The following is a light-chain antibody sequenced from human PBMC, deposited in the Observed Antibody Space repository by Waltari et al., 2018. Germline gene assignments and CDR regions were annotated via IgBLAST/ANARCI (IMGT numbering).Light chain of an antibody. Sequence: QSALTQPASVSGSPGQTITVSCPGTSSDVGTSNLVSRYQQHPGKAPKLIIYGVNKRPSGVSDRFSGSKSGNTASLTISGLQAEDEADYYCCSSAGSSTYVVFGGGTKLTVL. CDR2: GVN. CDR3: CSSAGSSTYVV. CDR1: SSDVGTSNL. J-gene: IGLJ2*01. V-gene: IGLV2-23*02.